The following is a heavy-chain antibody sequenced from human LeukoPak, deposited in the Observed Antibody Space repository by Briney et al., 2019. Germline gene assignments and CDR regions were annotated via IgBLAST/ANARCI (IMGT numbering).Heavy chain of an antibody. CDR2: ISGSDGST. CDR1: GFTFSSYW. CDR3: VKYGADV. Sequence: HTGGSLRLSCAASGFTFSSYWMSWVRQPPGKGLEWVSAISGSDGSTYYADSVKGRFTISRDNSKNTLYLQMNSLRAEDTAVYYCVKYGADVWGQGTTVTVSS. J-gene: IGHJ6*02. V-gene: IGHV3-23*01. D-gene: IGHD3-10*01.